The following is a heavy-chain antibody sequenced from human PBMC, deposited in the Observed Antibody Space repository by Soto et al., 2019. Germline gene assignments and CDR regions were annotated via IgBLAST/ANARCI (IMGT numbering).Heavy chain of an antibody. CDR2: IKQDGSEK. J-gene: IGHJ6*03. CDR3: ARHDYDFWSGYPGGGYYYYMDV. D-gene: IGHD3-3*01. V-gene: IGHV3-7*01. CDR1: GFTFSSYW. Sequence: GGSLRLSCAASGFTFSSYWMSWVRQAPGKGLEWVANIKQDGSEKYYVDSVKGRFTISRDNAKKSLYLQMNSLRAEDTAVYYCARHDYDFWSGYPGGGYYYYMDVWGKGTTVTVSS.